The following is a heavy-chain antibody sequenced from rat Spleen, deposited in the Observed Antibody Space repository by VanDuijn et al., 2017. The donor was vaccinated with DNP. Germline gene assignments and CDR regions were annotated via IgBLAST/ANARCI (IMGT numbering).Heavy chain of an antibody. CDR3: ARHYFDY. CDR1: GFTFSDHA. V-gene: IGHV5-17*01. J-gene: IGHJ2*01. CDR2: ISYDGSST. Sequence: EVQLVESGGGLVQPGRSLKLSCAASGFTFSDHAMAWVRQAPKKGLEWVATISYDGSSTYDRDSVKGRFTISRDNAKSTLYLQMDSLRSEDTATYYCARHYFDYWGQGVMVTVSS.